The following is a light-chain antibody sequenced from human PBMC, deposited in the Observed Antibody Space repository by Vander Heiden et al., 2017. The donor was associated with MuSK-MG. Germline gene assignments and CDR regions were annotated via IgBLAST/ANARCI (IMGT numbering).Light chain of an antibody. CDR3: SAYAGYNIM. CDR2: EVS. V-gene: IGLV2-8*01. J-gene: IGLJ3*02. Sequence: QSALTQPPSASGSPGQSVTLSCTGARSDVGGHNFVSWYQQHPGNAPNLMIFEVSKRPAGVPERFSGSESGTTAALTVAGLQADDEDYYYCSAYAGYNIMFGGGTKLTVL. CDR1: RSDVGGHNF.